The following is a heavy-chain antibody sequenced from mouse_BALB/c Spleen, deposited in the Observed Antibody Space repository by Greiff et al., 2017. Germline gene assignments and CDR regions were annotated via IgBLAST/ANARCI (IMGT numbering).Heavy chain of an antibody. D-gene: IGHD1-1*01. CDR1: GFTFSSYT. Sequence: EVQRVESGGGLVQPGGSLKLSCAASGFTFSSYTMSWVRQTPEKRLEWVAYISNGGGSTYYPDTVKGRFTISRDNAKNTLYLQMSSLKSEDTAMYYCAGGGSSYFDYWGQGTTLTVSS. CDR3: AGGGSSYFDY. J-gene: IGHJ2*01. CDR2: ISNGGGST. V-gene: IGHV5-12-2*01.